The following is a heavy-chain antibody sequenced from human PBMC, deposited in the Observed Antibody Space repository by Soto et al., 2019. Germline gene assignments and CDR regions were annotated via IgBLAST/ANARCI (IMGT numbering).Heavy chain of an antibody. CDR3: ARAEVVPSAFDI. D-gene: IGHD2-2*01. J-gene: IGHJ3*02. CDR2: ISRSSDKT. CDR1: GFTFSSNA. V-gene: IGHV3-23*01. Sequence: PGGSLRLSCAASGFTFSSNAMSWVRQAPGRGLEWVSAISRSSDKTCYADSVKDRFTISRDNSKNMLYLQMNSLRAEDTAVYYCARAEVVPSAFDIWGQGTMVTVSS.